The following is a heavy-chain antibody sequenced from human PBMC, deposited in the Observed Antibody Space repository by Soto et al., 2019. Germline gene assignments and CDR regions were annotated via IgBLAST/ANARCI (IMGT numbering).Heavy chain of an antibody. V-gene: IGHV3-21*01. D-gene: IGHD3-9*01. CDR1: GFTFSSYS. Sequence: EVQLVESGGGLVKPGGSLRLSCAASGFTFSSYSMNWVRQAPGKGLEWVSSISSSSSYIYYADSVKGRFTISRDNAKNSLYLQMNSLRAEDTAVYYCARDQQYYYILGPVRGGMDVWGQGTTVTVSS. CDR2: ISSSSSYI. CDR3: ARDQQYYYILGPVRGGMDV. J-gene: IGHJ6*02.